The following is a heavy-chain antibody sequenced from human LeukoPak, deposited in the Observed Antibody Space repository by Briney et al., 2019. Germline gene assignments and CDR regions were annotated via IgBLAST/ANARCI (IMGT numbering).Heavy chain of an antibody. Sequence: GGSLRLSCAASGFTFSSYAMSWVRQAPGKGLEWVSAIGGSGGGTYYADSVKGRFTISRDNSKNTLYLQMNSLRAEDTAVYYCAKDLPSRDYYDSSGYYRYWGQGTLVTVSS. CDR3: AKDLPSRDYYDSSGYYRY. CDR2: IGGSGGGT. CDR1: GFTFSSYA. J-gene: IGHJ4*02. V-gene: IGHV3-23*01. D-gene: IGHD3-22*01.